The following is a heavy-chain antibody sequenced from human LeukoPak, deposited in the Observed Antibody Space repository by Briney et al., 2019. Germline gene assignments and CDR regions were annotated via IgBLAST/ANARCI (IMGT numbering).Heavy chain of an antibody. J-gene: IGHJ3*02. Sequence: PGGSLRLSCAASGFTYSSYSMSWVRQAPGKGLEWVSFISRDGGTIYYADSVKGRFTISRDNAKNSLYLQMNSLRAEDTAVYYCASAAAPWAFDIWGQGTMVTVSS. CDR3: ASAAAPWAFDI. D-gene: IGHD2-2*01. CDR2: ISRDGGTI. V-gene: IGHV3-48*04. CDR1: GFTYSSYS.